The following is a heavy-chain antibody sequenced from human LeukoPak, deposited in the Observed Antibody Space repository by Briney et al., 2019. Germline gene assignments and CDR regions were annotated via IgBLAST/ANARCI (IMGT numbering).Heavy chain of an antibody. Sequence: GASVKVSCKASGYTFTSYDINWVRQATGQGLEWMGWMNPNSGNTGYAQKFQGRVTMTRNTSISTAYMELSSLRSEDTAVYYCARGYKGYDPTKFDPWGQGTLVTVSS. J-gene: IGHJ5*02. D-gene: IGHD3-22*01. CDR3: ARGYKGYDPTKFDP. V-gene: IGHV1-8*01. CDR2: MNPNSGNT. CDR1: GYTFTSYD.